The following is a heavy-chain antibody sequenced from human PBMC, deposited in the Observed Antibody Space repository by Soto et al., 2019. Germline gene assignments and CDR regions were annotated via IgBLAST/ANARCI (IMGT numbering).Heavy chain of an antibody. CDR1: GGSINSPFF. Sequence: PSETLSLTCTVSGGSINSPFFWAWLRQPPGKGLEWIASIHYSQSSYSHPSLRSRITISAGASMDQFSLRLASMTAADTAVYYCAKMGDDHGRSYFDSWGQGLLVPVSS. D-gene: IGHD1-26*01. CDR3: AKMGDDHGRSYFDS. CDR2: IHYSQSS. V-gene: IGHV4-39*01. J-gene: IGHJ4*02.